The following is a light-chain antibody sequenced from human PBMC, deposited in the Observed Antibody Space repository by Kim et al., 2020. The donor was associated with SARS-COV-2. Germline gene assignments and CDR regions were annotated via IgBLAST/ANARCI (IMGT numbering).Light chain of an antibody. J-gene: IGKJ1*01. CDR3: HHYGDSLT. Sequence: LSPGESATLSCRASQSLDRNYLAWYQQKPGQAPRLLIYDASTRAIGIPDRFTGSGSETDFTLTISRLEPGDFAVYSCHHYGDSLTFGQGTKVDIK. CDR2: DAS. CDR1: QSLDRNY. V-gene: IGKV3-20*01.